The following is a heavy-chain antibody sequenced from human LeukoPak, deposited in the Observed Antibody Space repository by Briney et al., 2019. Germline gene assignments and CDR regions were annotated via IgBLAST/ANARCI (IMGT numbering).Heavy chain of an antibody. CDR1: GFTFNDYA. V-gene: IGHV3-23*05. CDR2: ITARTNSV. Sequence: PGGSLRLSCAASGFTFNDYAMAWVRQAPGTGLQWVSSITARTNSVYYVDSVKGRFTISRDNSRNTVYLQMYSLRDVDTAIYYCVKSSTTMVLNYYDLWGQGTPVHVSS. J-gene: IGHJ4*02. CDR3: VKSSTTMVLNYYDL. D-gene: IGHD5-18*01.